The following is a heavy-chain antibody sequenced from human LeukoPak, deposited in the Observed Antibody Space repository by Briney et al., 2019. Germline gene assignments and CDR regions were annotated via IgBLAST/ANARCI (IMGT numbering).Heavy chain of an antibody. CDR2: ISSSSSYI. CDR1: GFTFSSYA. V-gene: IGHV3-21*01. D-gene: IGHD3-10*01. Sequence: PGGSLRLSCAASGFTFSSYAMSWVRQAPGKGLEWVSSISSSSSYIYYADSVKGRFTISRDNAKNSLYLQMNSLRAEDTAVYYYARVFVWYEYGSTGVDIWGQGTMVTVSS. J-gene: IGHJ3*02. CDR3: ARVFVWYEYGSTGVDI.